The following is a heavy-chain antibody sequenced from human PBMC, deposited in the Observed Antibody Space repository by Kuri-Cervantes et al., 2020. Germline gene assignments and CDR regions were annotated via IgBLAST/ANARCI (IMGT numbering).Heavy chain of an antibody. Sequence: KVSCKGSGYSFTSYWIGWVRQMPGKGLEWMGIIYPGDSDTRYSPSFQGQVTISADKSISTAYLQWSSLKASDTAMYYCARPDRDCSGGSCSDAFDIWGLGTMVTVSS. CDR3: ARPDRDCSGGSCSDAFDI. CDR1: GYSFTSYW. D-gene: IGHD2-15*01. V-gene: IGHV5-51*01. J-gene: IGHJ3*02. CDR2: IYPGDSDT.